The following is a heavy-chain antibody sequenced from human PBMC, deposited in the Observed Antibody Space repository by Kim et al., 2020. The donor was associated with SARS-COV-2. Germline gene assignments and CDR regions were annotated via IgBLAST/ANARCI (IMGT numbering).Heavy chain of an antibody. CDR1: GYSFTSYW. CDR3: ARHREYSSYNDY. CDR2: IDPSDSYT. Sequence: GESLKISCKGSGYSFTSYWISWVRQMPGKGLEWMGRIDPSDSYTNYSPSFQGHVTISADKSISTAYLQWSSLKASDTAMYYCARHREYSSYNDYWGQGTLVTVSS. V-gene: IGHV5-10-1*01. J-gene: IGHJ4*02. D-gene: IGHD6-6*01.